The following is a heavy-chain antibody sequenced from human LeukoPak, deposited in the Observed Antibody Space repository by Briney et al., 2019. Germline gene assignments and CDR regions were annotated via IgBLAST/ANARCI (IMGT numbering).Heavy chain of an antibody. D-gene: IGHD6-13*01. CDR2: IYTSGST. CDR1: GGSLSPYY. CDR3: ARHRQGGIYTSSWYGFDY. Sequence: SETLSLTCTVSGGSLSPYYWSWIRQSPGKGLEWIGRIYTSGSTNYNPSLKSRVTISVDTSKNQFSLKLSSVTAADTAVYYCARHRQGGIYTSSWYGFDYWGQGTLVTVSS. J-gene: IGHJ4*02. V-gene: IGHV4-59*08.